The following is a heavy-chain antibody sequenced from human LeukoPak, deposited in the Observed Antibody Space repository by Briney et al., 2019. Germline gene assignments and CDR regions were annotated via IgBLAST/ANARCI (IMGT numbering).Heavy chain of an antibody. CDR1: GFTVSSNY. D-gene: IGHD2-2*01. CDR2: IYSGGST. J-gene: IGHJ5*02. CDR3: AKDLTVVPAVGFDP. V-gene: IGHV3-53*01. Sequence: GGSLRLSCAASGFTVSSNYMSWVRQAPGKGLEWVSVIYSGGSTYYADSVKGRFTISRDNSKNTLYLQMNSLRAEDTAVYYCAKDLTVVPAVGFDPWGQGTLVTVSS.